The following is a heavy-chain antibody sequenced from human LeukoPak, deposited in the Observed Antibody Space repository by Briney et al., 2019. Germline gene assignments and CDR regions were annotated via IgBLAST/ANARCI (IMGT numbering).Heavy chain of an antibody. CDR1: GGSISSYY. V-gene: IGHV4-59*08. CDR2: ISDIGSI. CDR3: AGHHPRNTVDF. D-gene: IGHD2-8*02. J-gene: IGHJ4*02. Sequence: SETLSLTCTVSGGSISSYYWSWIRQPPGKGLEWIAYISDIGSINYNPSLKSRVTMSLDTSKNQFSLKLSSVTAADTAVYYCAGHHPRNTVDFWGQGALVTVSS.